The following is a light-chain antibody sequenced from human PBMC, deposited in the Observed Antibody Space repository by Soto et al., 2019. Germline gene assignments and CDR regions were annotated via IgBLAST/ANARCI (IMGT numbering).Light chain of an antibody. J-gene: IGKJ1*01. V-gene: IGKV1-27*01. CDR3: QKYSKAPWT. Sequence: DIQMTQSPSSLSASVGDRVSITCRASQYIDDYAAWYQQKPGTPPKLLIFGAYILQSGVPSRFSGTGSGTEFILTISSLQPEDVATYYCQKYSKAPWTFGQGTKVDIK. CDR1: QYIDDY. CDR2: GAY.